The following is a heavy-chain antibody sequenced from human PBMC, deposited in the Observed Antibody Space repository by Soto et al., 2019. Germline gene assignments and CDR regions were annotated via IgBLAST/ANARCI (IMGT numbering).Heavy chain of an antibody. CDR3: VKDAPQPFSD. CDR1: GVDFSNYA. D-gene: IGHD3-3*02. J-gene: IGHJ4*02. V-gene: IGHV3-23*01. Sequence: GGSLRLSCAASGVDFSNYAMSWVRQAPGKGLEWVSAISGTAHATYYAASVKGRFTISRDNSKNTLYLQMNSLRVEDTAVYFCVKDAPQPFSDWGQGTLVTSPQ. CDR2: ISGTAHAT.